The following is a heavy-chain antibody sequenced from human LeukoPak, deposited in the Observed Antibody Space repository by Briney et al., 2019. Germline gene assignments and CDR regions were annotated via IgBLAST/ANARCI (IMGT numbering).Heavy chain of an antibody. CDR1: GGSISSRSYY. CDR3: ARVNGMYGMDV. Sequence: SETLSLTCTVSGGSISSRSYYWGWIRQPPGKGLEWIGSIYYSGSTYYNPSLKSRVTISVDTSKNQFSLKLSSVTAADTAVYYCARVNGMYGMDVWGQGTTVTVSS. CDR2: IYYSGST. J-gene: IGHJ6*02. D-gene: IGHD1-26*01. V-gene: IGHV4-39*01.